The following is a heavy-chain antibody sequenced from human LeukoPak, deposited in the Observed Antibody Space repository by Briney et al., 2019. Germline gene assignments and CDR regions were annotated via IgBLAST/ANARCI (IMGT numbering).Heavy chain of an antibody. V-gene: IGHV3-43*01. Sequence: GGSLSLFCAASGLILAVYTMHWVRQVPGRTLEWVSLVNWHGTTFYADSLKGRFTISRDNSKNSLYLQMDSLRTEDTAFYYCAKDLTYESSGSVIDSWGLGTLVTVSS. D-gene: IGHD3-22*01. CDR1: GLILAVYT. J-gene: IGHJ4*02. CDR3: AKDLTYESSGSVIDS. CDR2: VNWHGTT.